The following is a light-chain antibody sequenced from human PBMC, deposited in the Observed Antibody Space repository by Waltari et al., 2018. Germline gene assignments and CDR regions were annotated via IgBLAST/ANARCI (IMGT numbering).Light chain of an antibody. CDR3: QQCYTFWT. V-gene: IGKV1-33*01. J-gene: IGKJ1*01. CDR1: EDINNC. CDR2: DAA. Sequence: DIQMTQSPSSLSASVGDRVTITCQASEDINNCLSWFQQKPGKAPKLLIYDAAKLETGVPSRFSGRGSGTDFTFTIDSLQLDDIATYYCQQCYTFWTFGQGTKVEVK.